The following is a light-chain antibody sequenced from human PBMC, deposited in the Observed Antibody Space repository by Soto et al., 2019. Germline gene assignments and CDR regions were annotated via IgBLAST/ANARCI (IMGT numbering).Light chain of an antibody. V-gene: IGLV2-14*03. CDR1: SGDVGGYDY. Sequence: QSALTQVASVSGSPGQSITISCTGTSGDVGGYDYVSWYQQHPGKAPKLMIYNVIYRPSGVSNRFSGSKSGNTASLTISGLQAEDEANYYCSSNTDTNTVIFGGGTKLTVL. CDR2: NVI. J-gene: IGLJ2*01. CDR3: SSNTDTNTVI.